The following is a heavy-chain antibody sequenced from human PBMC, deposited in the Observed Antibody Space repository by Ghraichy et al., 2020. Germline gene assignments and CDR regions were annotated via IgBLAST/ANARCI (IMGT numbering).Heavy chain of an antibody. CDR2: IYYSGGA. D-gene: IGHD3-3*01. J-gene: IGHJ6*02. Sequence: SQTLSLTCTVSGGSINNYYWSWIRQPPGKGLEWIGFIYYSGGANYNPSLKSRATISVDASMTQFSLRLSSVTAADTAVYYCARDRAVFGPGGMDVWGQGTTAPVSS. CDR1: GGSINNYY. V-gene: IGHV4-59*01. CDR3: ARDRAVFGPGGMDV.